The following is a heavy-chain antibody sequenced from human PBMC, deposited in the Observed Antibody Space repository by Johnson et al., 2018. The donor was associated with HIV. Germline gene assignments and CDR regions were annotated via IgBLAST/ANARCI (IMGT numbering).Heavy chain of an antibody. D-gene: IGHD1-26*01. J-gene: IGHJ3*02. V-gene: IGHV3-13*01. CDR1: GFTFSSYD. CDR3: AKWSIVGATFSDAFDI. Sequence: VQLVESGGGLVQPGGSLRLSCPASGFTFSSYDMHWVRQATGKGLEWVSAIGTAGDTYYADSVTDRFTISRDNSKNTLYLQMNSLRAEDTAVYYCAKWSIVGATFSDAFDIWGQGTMVTVSS. CDR2: IGTAGDT.